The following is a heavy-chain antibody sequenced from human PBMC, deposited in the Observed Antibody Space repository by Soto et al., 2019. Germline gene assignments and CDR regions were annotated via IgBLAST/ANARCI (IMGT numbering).Heavy chain of an antibody. D-gene: IGHD2-21*02. Sequence: SETLSVTGAIYGGGISGYCRSCISGPPGRGLEWIGEIYHGGNANYNSSLKSRVTMSVDKSKSQFSLNLSSVTAADTAVYYCARHMPVTGTGGFDYWVHGTLVTGSS. CDR2: IYHGGNA. CDR3: ARHMPVTGTGGFDY. CDR1: GGGISGYC. J-gene: IGHJ4*01. V-gene: IGHV4-34*01.